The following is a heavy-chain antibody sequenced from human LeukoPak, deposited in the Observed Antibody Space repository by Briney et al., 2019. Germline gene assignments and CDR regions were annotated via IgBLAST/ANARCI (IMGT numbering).Heavy chain of an antibody. V-gene: IGHV1-69*06. CDR2: NIAIVGTV. CDR1: AGTSSSYA. D-gene: IGHD2-2*01. Sequence: AASVNVSCNAAAGTSSSYAISWRRQPPGEGVEWRGWNIAIVGTVYYAQKLQGRVTITAAKSTNTAYMELSSVRSEDTAVYYGAAGPADYYYCGMDVWGKGTTVTVSS. J-gene: IGHJ6*04. CDR3: AAGPADYYYCGMDV.